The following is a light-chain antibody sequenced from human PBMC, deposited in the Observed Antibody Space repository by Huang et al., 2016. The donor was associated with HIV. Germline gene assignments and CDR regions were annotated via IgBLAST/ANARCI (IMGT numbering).Light chain of an antibody. CDR3: QQSYSTLLFT. CDR2: GAY. J-gene: IGKJ3*01. CDR1: QNIKKY. V-gene: IGKV1-39*01. Sequence: DIQMTQSPSSLSASVGVRVTITCRASQNIKKYLNLYQQKPGKAPKLLIYGAYSLQSGVTSRLSGSGSGTDFTLTISSLQPEDFATYYCQQSYSTLLFTFGPGTKVDI.